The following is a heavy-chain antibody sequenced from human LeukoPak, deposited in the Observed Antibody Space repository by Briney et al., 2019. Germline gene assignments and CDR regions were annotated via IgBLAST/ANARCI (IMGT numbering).Heavy chain of an antibody. Sequence: GGSLRLSCAASGFTFSGYPIHWVRQAPGKGLEWVAVILYDGSNKYTDSVKGRFTISRDNFKNTLYLQMNSLRGEDTAVYYCARDLLGMDVWGQGTTVTVSS. J-gene: IGHJ6*02. CDR1: GFTFSGYP. V-gene: IGHV3-30-3*01. CDR2: ILYDGSNK. CDR3: ARDLLGMDV.